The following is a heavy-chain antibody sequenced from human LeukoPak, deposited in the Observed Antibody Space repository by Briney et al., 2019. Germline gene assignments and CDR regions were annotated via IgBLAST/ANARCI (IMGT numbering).Heavy chain of an antibody. Sequence: SETLSLTCTVSGGSMSGYYWSWIRQSRGKGLEWVGYISYSGTTNYNPSLKSRVTISLGTSKNRFSLNLTSVTAADTAMYYCARHGSGTSLALYPWGQGTLVTVSS. CDR3: ARHGSGTSLALYP. V-gene: IGHV4-59*08. CDR1: GGSMSGYY. CDR2: ISYSGTT. J-gene: IGHJ5*02. D-gene: IGHD3-10*01.